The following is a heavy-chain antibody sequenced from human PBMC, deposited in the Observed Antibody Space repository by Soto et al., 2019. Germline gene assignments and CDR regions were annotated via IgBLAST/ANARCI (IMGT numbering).Heavy chain of an antibody. V-gene: IGHV4-30-4*01. Sequence: QVQLQESGPGLVKPSQTLSLTCTVSGGSISSGDYYWSWIHQPPGKGLEWIGYIYYSGSTYYNPSLKSRVTISVDTSKKQFSLKLSSVTAAYTAVYYCARGVWDIVLVPAAIESFDYWGQGTLVTVSS. J-gene: IGHJ4*02. D-gene: IGHD2-2*01. CDR2: IYYSGST. CDR3: ARGVWDIVLVPAAIESFDY. CDR1: GGSISSGDYY.